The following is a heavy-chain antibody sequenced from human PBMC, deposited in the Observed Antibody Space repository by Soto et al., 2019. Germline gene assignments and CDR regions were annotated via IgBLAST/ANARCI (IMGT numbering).Heavy chain of an antibody. V-gene: IGHV1-2*02. CDR3: ARDPGSSSPRALDY. D-gene: IGHD6-6*01. Sequence: ASVKVSCKASEYTFTGYYMHWVRQAPGQGLEWMGWINPNSGGTNYAQKFQGRVTMTRDTSISTAYMELSRLRSDDTAVYYCARDPGSSSPRALDYWGQGTLVTVSS. CDR1: EYTFTGYY. J-gene: IGHJ4*02. CDR2: INPNSGGT.